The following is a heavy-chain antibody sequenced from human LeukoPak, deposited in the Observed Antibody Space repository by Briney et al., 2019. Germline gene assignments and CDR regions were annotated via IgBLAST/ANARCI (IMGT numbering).Heavy chain of an antibody. CDR2: ISGSGGST. V-gene: IGHV3-23*01. Sequence: GGSLRLSCAASGFTFSSYAMSWVRQAPGKGLEWVSAISGSGGSTYYADSVKGRFTNSRDNSKNTLYLQMNSLRAEDTAVYYCARTLTIFGVVIRSESDYFDYWGQGTLVTVSS. CDR1: GFTFSSYA. J-gene: IGHJ4*02. D-gene: IGHD3-3*01. CDR3: ARTLTIFGVVIRSESDYFDY.